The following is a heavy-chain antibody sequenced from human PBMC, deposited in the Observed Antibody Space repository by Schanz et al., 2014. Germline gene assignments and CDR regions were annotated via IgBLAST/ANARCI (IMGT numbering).Heavy chain of an antibody. CDR2: ISYSGNT. V-gene: IGHV4-39*01. J-gene: IGHJ5*02. Sequence: QLQLRESGPGLVKPSETLSLICSVSGTSITSSTYYWGWIRQPPGKGPEWIGSISYSGNTYYTPSLKSRVPISLDTSKNHFSLKLPSVTAADTAVYYCARPSSVVGITGWFDTWGQGTLVTVSS. CDR3: ARPSSVVGITGWFDT. D-gene: IGHD3-22*01. CDR1: GTSITSSTYY.